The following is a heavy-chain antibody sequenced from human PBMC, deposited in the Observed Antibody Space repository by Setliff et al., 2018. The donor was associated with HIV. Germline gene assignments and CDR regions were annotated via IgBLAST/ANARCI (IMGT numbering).Heavy chain of an antibody. CDR1: GFSISSRYY. J-gene: IGHJ6*02. CDR2: INHSGST. CDR3: ARLRWAATAGTWDYYYYGMDV. Sequence: SETLSLTCDVSGFSISSRYYWGWIRQSPGKGLEWIGEINHSGSTNYNPSLKSRVTISVDTSKNQFSLKVRSVTAADTAVYYCARLRWAATAGTWDYYYYGMDVWGQGTTVTVSS. D-gene: IGHD6-13*01. V-gene: IGHV4-38-2*01.